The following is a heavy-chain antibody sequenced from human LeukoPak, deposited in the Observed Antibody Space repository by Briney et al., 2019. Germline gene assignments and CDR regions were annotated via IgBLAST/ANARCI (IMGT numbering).Heavy chain of an antibody. J-gene: IGHJ4*02. CDR1: AGSTGRYY. D-gene: IGHD6-19*01. CDR2: ISYSGST. Sequence: SQTRSPTSPLAAGSTGRYYCTWVRQPAGNGLEWIGFISYSGSTGNNPSLESRVTISVVTSKNQSSLKLSAVTAADTAVYYCASRADPYSSGFGYFDYRGQGTLVTVSS. CDR3: ASRADPYSSGFGYFDY. V-gene: IGHV4-59*08.